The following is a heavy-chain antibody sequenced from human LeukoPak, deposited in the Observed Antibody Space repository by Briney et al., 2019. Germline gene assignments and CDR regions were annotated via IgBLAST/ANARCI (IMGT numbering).Heavy chain of an antibody. D-gene: IGHD3-22*01. CDR3: AREEGIDGSGYYYVLGY. CDR1: GFTFSRYW. Sequence: GGSLRLSCAASGFTFSRYWMSWVRQAPGKGLEWVANIKADGSEKHYVDSVKGRFTISGDNAKNSLYLQMNSLRAEDTAVYYCAREEGIDGSGYYYVLGYWGQGTLVAVSS. V-gene: IGHV3-7*01. J-gene: IGHJ4*02. CDR2: IKADGSEK.